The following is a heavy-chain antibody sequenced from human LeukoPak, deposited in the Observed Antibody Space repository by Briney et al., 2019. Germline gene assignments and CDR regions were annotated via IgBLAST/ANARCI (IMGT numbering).Heavy chain of an antibody. V-gene: IGHV3-20*04. CDR3: ATEVIIGYCTNSVCQSVDY. CDR1: GFTFDDYG. Sequence: PGGSLRLSCAASGFTFDDYGMSWVRQAPGKGLEWVSGINWNGGSTGYADSVKGRFTISRDNAKNSLYLQMNSLRAEDTALYYCATEVIIGYCTNSVCQSVDYWGQGTLVTVSS. D-gene: IGHD2-8*01. J-gene: IGHJ4*02. CDR2: INWNGGST.